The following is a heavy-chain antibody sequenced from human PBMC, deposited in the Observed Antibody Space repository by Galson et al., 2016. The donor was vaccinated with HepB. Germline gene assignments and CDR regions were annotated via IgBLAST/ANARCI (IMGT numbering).Heavy chain of an antibody. CDR3: GREFQR. V-gene: IGHV4-34*01. CDR1: GGSFSGYY. J-gene: IGHJ4*02. D-gene: IGHD6-25*01. CDR2: INHSGST. Sequence: ETLSLTCAVYGGSFSGYYWSWIRQPPGKGLVWMGEINHSGSTNYNTTLNSRLTISVVTSKSQFSLKLISLTAADTAVYYCGREFQRWGQGTLVTVSS.